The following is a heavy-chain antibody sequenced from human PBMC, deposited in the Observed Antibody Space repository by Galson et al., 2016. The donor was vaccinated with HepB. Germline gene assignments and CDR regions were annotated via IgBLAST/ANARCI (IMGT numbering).Heavy chain of an antibody. Sequence: SLRLSCAASGFIFSTYGMTWVRQAPGKGLECVSAISRSGASRDYADSVKGRFTISRDNSKNTLSLQMNSLRAEDAAVYYCVQGSTAPAVWGKGTTVTVSS. CDR1: GFIFSTYG. V-gene: IGHV3-23*01. D-gene: IGHD1-26*01. CDR3: VQGSTAPAV. CDR2: ISRSGASR. J-gene: IGHJ6*04.